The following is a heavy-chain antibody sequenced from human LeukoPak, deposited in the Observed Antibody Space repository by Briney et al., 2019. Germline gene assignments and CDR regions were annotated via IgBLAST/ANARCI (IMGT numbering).Heavy chain of an antibody. V-gene: IGHV3-23*01. J-gene: IGHJ4*02. D-gene: IGHD2-2*02. CDR1: GPTFSSYG. CDR2: ISGGGGST. CDR3: AKDSRAPAPAIN. Sequence: PGGSLRLSCEPSGPTFSSYGMSWVRQAPGKGLEWVSGISGGGGSTYYADSVKGRFTISRDNSKNTLYLQMNSLRAEATAVYYCAKDSRAPAPAINWGQGTLVTVSS.